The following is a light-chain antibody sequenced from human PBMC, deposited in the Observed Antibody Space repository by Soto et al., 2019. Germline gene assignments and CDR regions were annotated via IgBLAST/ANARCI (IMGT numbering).Light chain of an antibody. V-gene: IGKV1-5*03. Sequence: DIRMTQSPSTLSASVGDRVTITCRASQSSSSWLAWYQQKPGKAPKLLIYKASSLESGVPSRFSGSGSGTEFTLTISSLQPDDFATYYCQQYNRLYTFGQGTKLEIK. CDR2: KAS. CDR3: QQYNRLYT. CDR1: QSSSSW. J-gene: IGKJ2*01.